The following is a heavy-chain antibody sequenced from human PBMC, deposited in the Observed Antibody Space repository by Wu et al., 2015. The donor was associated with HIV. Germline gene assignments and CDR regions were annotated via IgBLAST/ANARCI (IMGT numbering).Heavy chain of an antibody. V-gene: IGHV1-2*02. CDR3: ARAWRGSGWYIY. CDR2: INPNSGGT. Sequence: QVQLVQSGAEVKKPGASVKVSCKASGYTFTGYYMHWLRQAPGQGLEWMGWINPNSGGTNYVEKFQGRVTMTRDTSISTAYMELNSLRSDDTAVYYCARAWRGSGWYIYWGQGTLVTVSS. D-gene: IGHD6-19*01. CDR1: GYTFTGYY. J-gene: IGHJ4*02.